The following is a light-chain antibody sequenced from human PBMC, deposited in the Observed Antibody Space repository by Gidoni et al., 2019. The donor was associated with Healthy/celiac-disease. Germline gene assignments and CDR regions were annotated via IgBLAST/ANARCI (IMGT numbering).Light chain of an antibody. J-gene: IGKJ5*01. CDR1: QGVSSY. Sequence: EIVLTQSPATLSLSLGERATLSCRASQGVSSYLAWYQQKPGQAPRLLIYDASNRATGIPARFSGSGSGTDFTLTISSLEPEDFAVYYCQQRSNWPPGITFGQXTRLEIK. V-gene: IGKV3-11*01. CDR2: DAS. CDR3: QQRSNWPPGIT.